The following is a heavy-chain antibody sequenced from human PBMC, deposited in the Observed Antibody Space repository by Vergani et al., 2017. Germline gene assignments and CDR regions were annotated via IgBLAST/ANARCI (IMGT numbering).Heavy chain of an antibody. CDR2: LSTTGGA. CDR3: AGDTHIWQRADR. V-gene: IGHV4-59*02. Sequence: QAQLQESGPGLVKPSETLSLTCHVFGVSVTDYNCNWIRQAPGKGLEWIGSLSTTGGATHASHNPSLKSRVSISVDTSKSQFFLRLTSVTAADSAIYYCAGDTHIWQRADRWGQGLLVSVSS. CDR1: GVSVTDYN. J-gene: IGHJ5*02.